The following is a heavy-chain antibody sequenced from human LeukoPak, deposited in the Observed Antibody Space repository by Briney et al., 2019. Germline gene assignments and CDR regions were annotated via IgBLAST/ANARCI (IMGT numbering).Heavy chain of an antibody. V-gene: IGHV3-30*02. D-gene: IGHD3-3*01. J-gene: IGHJ4*02. CDR2: IRYDGSNK. CDR1: GFTFSSYG. Sequence: GGSLRLSCAASGFTFSSYGMHWVRQAPGKGLEWVAFIRYDGSNKYYADSVKGRFTSSRDNAKNSLYLQMNSLRAEDTAVYYCAKGDGTYRFPARYYFDYWGQGTLVTVSS. CDR3: AKGDGTYRFPARYYFDY.